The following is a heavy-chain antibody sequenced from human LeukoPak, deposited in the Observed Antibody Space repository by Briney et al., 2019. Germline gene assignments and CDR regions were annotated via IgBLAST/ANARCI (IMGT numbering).Heavy chain of an antibody. D-gene: IGHD4-23*01. CDR3: ARDTAVSDFDS. CDR2: ISYDGSNK. V-gene: IGHV3-30*04. Sequence: GGSLRLSCAASGFTFSSYAMHWVRQAPGKGLEWVAVISYDGSNKYYADSVKGRFTISRDNSKNTLYLQMNSLRAEDTAVYYCARDTAVSDFDSWGQGTLVTVSS. J-gene: IGHJ4*02. CDR1: GFTFSSYA.